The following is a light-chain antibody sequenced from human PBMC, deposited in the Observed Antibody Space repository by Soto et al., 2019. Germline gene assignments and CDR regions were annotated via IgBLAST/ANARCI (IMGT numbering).Light chain of an antibody. J-gene: IGKJ1*01. CDR2: GVS. CDR3: QLYSGSPWT. CDR1: QSISHKY. V-gene: IGKV3-20*01. Sequence: EIVLTQSPGTLSLSPGERATLSCRTSQSISHKYLAWYQQKPGQAPRLLIHGVSSRATGIPDRFSGSGSGTDFTLIINTLEPEDCAVYYCQLYSGSPWTFGQGTKVEIK.